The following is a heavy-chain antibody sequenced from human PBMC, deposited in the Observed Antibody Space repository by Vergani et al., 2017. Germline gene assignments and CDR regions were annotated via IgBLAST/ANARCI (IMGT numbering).Heavy chain of an antibody. J-gene: IGHJ5*02. V-gene: IGHV4-59*08. D-gene: IGHD3-10*01. CDR3: ARTYLGYYGRGDWFDP. CDR2: IYYSGST. Sequence: QVQLQESGPGLVKPSETLSLTCTVSGGSISSYYWSWIRQPPGKGLEWIGYIYYSGSTNYNPSLKSRVTISVDTSKNQCSLKLSSVTAADTAGYYCARTYLGYYGRGDWFDPWGQGTLVTVSS. CDR1: GGSISSYY.